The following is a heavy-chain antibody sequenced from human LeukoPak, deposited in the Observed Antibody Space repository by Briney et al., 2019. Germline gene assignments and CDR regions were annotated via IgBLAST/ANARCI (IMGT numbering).Heavy chain of an antibody. CDR2: INPNSGGT. CDR1: GYTFTDYN. V-gene: IGHV1-2*02. D-gene: IGHD2-8*01. CDR3: ARVVYYFYAMDV. Sequence: ASVKVSCKASGYTFTDYNIHSVRQAPGQGLEWMGWINPNSGGTNYAQKFQGRVHMTRDTSISTAYMELSRLRSDDTALYYCARVVYYFYAMDVWGQGTTVTVSS. J-gene: IGHJ6*02.